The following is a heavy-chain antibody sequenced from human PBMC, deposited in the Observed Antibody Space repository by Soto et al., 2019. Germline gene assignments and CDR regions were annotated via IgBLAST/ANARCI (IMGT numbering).Heavy chain of an antibody. D-gene: IGHD1-26*01. CDR1: GFTFSSYW. CDR2: IDSDGSST. CDR3: VRDDFGLGIEY. Sequence: EVQLVESGGGLVQPGGSLRLSCAASGFTFSSYWMHWVRQTPEKGLVWVSHIDSDGSSTTYAGSVKGRFTISRDNAKNTLYLQMNSLRAEDTAVYYCVRDDFGLGIEYWGLGTLVTVSS. J-gene: IGHJ4*02. V-gene: IGHV3-74*01.